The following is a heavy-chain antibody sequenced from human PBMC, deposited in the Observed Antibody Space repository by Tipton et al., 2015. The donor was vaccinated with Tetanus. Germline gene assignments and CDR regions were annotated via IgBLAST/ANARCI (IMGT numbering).Heavy chain of an antibody. CDR1: GYAFTTYG. Sequence: QLVQSGAEVKKPGASVKVSCKASGYAFTTYGLHWVRQAPGQGLEWMGWISPYNGNTNYAQKFQGRVTMTTDTSTATVYMEVSILRSDDTAIYYCARDVSYGDGRSGWFDPWGQGTLVTVSS. V-gene: IGHV1-18*04. J-gene: IGHJ5*02. D-gene: IGHD4-17*01. CDR3: ARDVSYGDGRSGWFDP. CDR2: ISPYNGNT.